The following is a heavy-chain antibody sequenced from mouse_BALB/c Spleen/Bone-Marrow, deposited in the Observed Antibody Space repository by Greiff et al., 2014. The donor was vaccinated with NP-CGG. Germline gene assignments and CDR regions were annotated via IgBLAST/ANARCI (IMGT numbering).Heavy chain of an antibody. J-gene: IGHJ2*01. D-gene: IGHD3-2*01. CDR2: IDPANGNT. Sequence: EVQLQQSGAELVKPGASVKLSCTASGFNIKDTYMHWVKQRPEQSLEWIGRIDPANGNTKYDPKFQGKATITADTSSNTAYLQLSSLTSEDTAVYYCATDSSGYLDYWGQGTTLTVSS. CDR3: ATDSSGYLDY. V-gene: IGHV14-3*02. CDR1: GFNIKDTY.